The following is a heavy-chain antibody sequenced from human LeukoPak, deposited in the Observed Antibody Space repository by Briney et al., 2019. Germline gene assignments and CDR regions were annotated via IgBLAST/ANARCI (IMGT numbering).Heavy chain of an antibody. CDR2: ISSSSSYT. V-gene: IGHV3-11*06. Sequence: AGGSLRLSCAASGFTFSDYYMSWIRQAPGKGLEWVSYISSSSSYTNYADSVKGRFTISRDNAKNSLYRQINSLRAEDTAVYYCARGGGIEVAGTSKNFDYWGQGTLVTVSS. CDR3: ARGGGIEVAGTSKNFDY. J-gene: IGHJ4*02. D-gene: IGHD6-19*01. CDR1: GFTFSDYY.